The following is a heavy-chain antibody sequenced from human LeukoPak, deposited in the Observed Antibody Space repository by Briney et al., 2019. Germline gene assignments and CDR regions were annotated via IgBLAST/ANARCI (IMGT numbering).Heavy chain of an antibody. V-gene: IGHV3-53*01. D-gene: IGHD6-13*01. J-gene: IGHJ4*02. CDR2: IYSGGAT. CDR3: ARVPGYS. Sequence: GGSLRLSCTASGFTFSSYAMSWVRQAPGKGLEWVSFIYSGGATYYADSVRGRFTISRDSSKNTLYLQMNSLRVEDTAVYYCARVPGYSWGQGTLVTVSS. CDR1: GFTFSSYA.